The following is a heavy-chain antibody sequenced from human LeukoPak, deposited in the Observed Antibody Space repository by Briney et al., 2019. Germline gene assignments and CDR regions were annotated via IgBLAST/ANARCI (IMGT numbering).Heavy chain of an antibody. CDR1: GGSISDYY. V-gene: IGHV4-59*01. CDR3: ARLVGVNRESEDY. CDR2: IHYSGRT. D-gene: IGHD1-14*01. Sequence: SETLSLTCTVSGGSISDYYWSWIRQPPGKGLEYIAYIHYSGRTNYNPSLKRRGTISVDTSNNQFSLRLDSVTAADTAVYFCARLVGVNRESEDYWGQGTLVTVSS. J-gene: IGHJ4*02.